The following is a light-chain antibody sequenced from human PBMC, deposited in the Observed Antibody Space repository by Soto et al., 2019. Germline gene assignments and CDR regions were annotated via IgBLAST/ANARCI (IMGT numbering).Light chain of an antibody. J-gene: IGKJ2*01. V-gene: IGKV3-20*01. Sequence: EIVLTQSPGTLSLSPGERATLSCRASQSVSSNYLTWYQQRPGQAPRLLIYGASSRATGIPARFSGSGSGTDFTLTISRLEPEDSAVFYCQQYGRSPYTFGQRTKLEIK. CDR2: GAS. CDR1: QSVSSNY. CDR3: QQYGRSPYT.